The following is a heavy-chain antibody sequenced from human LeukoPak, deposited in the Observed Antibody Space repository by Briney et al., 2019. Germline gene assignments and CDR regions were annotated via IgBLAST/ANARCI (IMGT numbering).Heavy chain of an antibody. J-gene: IGHJ4*02. D-gene: IGHD4-11*01. CDR3: AKDAAANVDYPYYFDY. Sequence: GGSLRLSCAASGFTFSRYGMSWVRQAPGKGLEWVSAISGSGDDTYYADSVRGRFTISRDNSKNKLYLQMNSLRAEDTAVYYCAKDAAANVDYPYYFDYWGQGALVTVSS. V-gene: IGHV3-23*01. CDR2: ISGSGDDT. CDR1: GFTFSRYG.